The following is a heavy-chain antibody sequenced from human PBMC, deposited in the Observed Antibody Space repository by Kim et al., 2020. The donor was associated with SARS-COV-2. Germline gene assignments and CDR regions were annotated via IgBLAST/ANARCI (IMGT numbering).Heavy chain of an antibody. V-gene: IGHV3-11*01. Sequence: SVKCRLTRSRDNAKNSLYLQMKSLRAEDTAVYYCARGGRRLGELSLYFDYWGQGTLVTVSS. J-gene: IGHJ4*02. CDR3: ARGGRRLGELSLYFDY. D-gene: IGHD3-16*02.